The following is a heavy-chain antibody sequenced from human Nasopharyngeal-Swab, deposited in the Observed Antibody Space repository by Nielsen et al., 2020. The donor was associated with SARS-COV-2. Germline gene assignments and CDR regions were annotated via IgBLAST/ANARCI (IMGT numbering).Heavy chain of an antibody. CDR3: ADISYSSIDY. Sequence: GESLKISCAASGFTFSSYWMSWVRQAPGKGLEWVANIKQNGIEKYYVDSVKGRFTISRDNAKSSLYLQMNSLRAEDTAVYYCADISYSSIDYWGQGTLVTVSS. D-gene: IGHD6-19*01. CDR2: IKQNGIEK. J-gene: IGHJ4*02. CDR1: GFTFSSYW. V-gene: IGHV3-7*01.